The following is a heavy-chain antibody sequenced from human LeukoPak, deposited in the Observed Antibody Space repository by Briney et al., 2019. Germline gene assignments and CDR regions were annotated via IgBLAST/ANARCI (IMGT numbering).Heavy chain of an antibody. CDR2: IRYDGSNK. CDR3: AKDRRGYSYGYSFFDY. V-gene: IGHV3-30*02. J-gene: IGHJ4*02. CDR1: GFTFSSYG. Sequence: GSLRLSCAASGFTFSSYGMHWVRQAPGKGLEWVAFIRYDGSNKYYADSVKGRFTISRDNSKNTLYLQMNSLRAEDTAVYYCAKDRRGYSYGYSFFDYWGQGTLVTVSS. D-gene: IGHD5-18*01.